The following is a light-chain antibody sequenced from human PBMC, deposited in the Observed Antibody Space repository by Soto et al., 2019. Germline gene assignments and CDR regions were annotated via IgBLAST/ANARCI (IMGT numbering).Light chain of an antibody. CDR2: DAS. CDR1: QSVSIY. J-gene: IGKJ4*01. CDR3: QQRSNWLT. V-gene: IGKV3-11*01. Sequence: EIVLTQSPATLSLSTGERATLSCTASQSVSIYLAWYQQKSGQAPRLLIYDASNRATGIPARFSGSGSGTDFTLTISSLEPEDFAVYYCQQRSNWLTFGGGTKVEIK.